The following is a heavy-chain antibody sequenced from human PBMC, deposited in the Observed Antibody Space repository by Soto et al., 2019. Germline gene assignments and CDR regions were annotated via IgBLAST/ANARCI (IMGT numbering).Heavy chain of an antibody. CDR3: AREGTIFGVVIPLRY. CDR1: GGSISSSSYY. CDR2: IYYSGST. J-gene: IGHJ4*02. Sequence: PSETLSLTCTVSGGSISSSSYYWGWIRQPPGKGLEWIGSIYYSGSTNYNPSLKSRVTISVDTSKNQFSLKLSSVTAADTAVYYCAREGTIFGVVIPLRYWGQGTLVTVSS. V-gene: IGHV4-39*07. D-gene: IGHD3-3*01.